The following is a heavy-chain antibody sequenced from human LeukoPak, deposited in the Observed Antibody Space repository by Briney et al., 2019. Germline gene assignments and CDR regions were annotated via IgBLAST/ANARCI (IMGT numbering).Heavy chain of an antibody. CDR3: ARELYGRFDY. CDR2: INPSGGST. Sequence: ASVKVSCKASGYTFTSYYMHWVRQAPGQGLEWMGIINPSGGSTSYAQKFQGRVTMTTDTSTSTAYMELRSLRFDDAAVYYCARELYGRFDYWGQGTLVTVSS. D-gene: IGHD3-3*01. V-gene: IGHV1-46*01. CDR1: GYTFTSYY. J-gene: IGHJ4*02.